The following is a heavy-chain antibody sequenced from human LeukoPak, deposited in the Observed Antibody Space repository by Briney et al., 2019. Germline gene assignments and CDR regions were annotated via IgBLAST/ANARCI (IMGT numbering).Heavy chain of an antibody. CDR2: ISAYNGNT. Sequence: ASVKVSCKASGYTFTSYGISWVQQGPGQGLEWMGWISAYNGNTNYAQTLQGRVTMTTDTSTSTAYMELRSLRSDDTAVYYCASGALVPGLWVSLDYWGQGTLVTVSS. CDR3: ASGALVPGLWVSLDY. D-gene: IGHD6-13*01. V-gene: IGHV1-18*01. J-gene: IGHJ4*02. CDR1: GYTFTSYG.